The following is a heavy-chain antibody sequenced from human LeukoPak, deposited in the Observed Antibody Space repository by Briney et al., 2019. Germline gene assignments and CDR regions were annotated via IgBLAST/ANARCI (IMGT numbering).Heavy chain of an antibody. CDR2: IYYSGST. Sequence: SETLSLTCTVSGGSISSYYWSWIRQPPGKGLEWIGYIYYSGSTNYNPSLKSRVTISVDTSKNQFSLKLSSVTAADTAVYYCARSSGWVGRGYFDYWGQGTLVTVSS. J-gene: IGHJ4*02. CDR1: GGSISSYY. V-gene: IGHV4-59*08. CDR3: ARSSGWVGRGYFDY. D-gene: IGHD6-19*01.